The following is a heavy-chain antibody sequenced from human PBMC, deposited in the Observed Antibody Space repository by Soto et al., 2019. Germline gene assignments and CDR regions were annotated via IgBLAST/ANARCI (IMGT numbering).Heavy chain of an antibody. V-gene: IGHV1-3*01. J-gene: IGHJ4*02. CDR1: GYTFPSYT. D-gene: IGHD3-3*01. Sequence: ASGKVSCKASGYTFPSYTMHWVRQAPGKRLEWMGWINAGNGNTQYSQKFQGRVTITRDTSASTAYMELSSLSSEDTAVHFCARPGEYYYFWIGSYDYWGQVTMVTVSS. CDR3: ARPGEYYYFWIGSYDY. CDR2: INAGNGNT.